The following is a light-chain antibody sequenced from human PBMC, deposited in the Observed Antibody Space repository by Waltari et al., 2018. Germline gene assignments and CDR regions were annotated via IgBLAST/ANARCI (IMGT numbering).Light chain of an antibody. CDR2: GAS. CDR3: QQYNNWPFT. CDR1: QTVSSN. V-gene: IGKV3-15*01. J-gene: IGKJ5*01. Sequence: DMVMTQSPATLSLSPGEGATLSCRASQTVSSNLAWYQQKPGQAPRLLIYGASTRATGIPARFSGSGSGTDFTLTISSLQSEDFAVYYCQQYNNWPFTFGQGTRLEIK.